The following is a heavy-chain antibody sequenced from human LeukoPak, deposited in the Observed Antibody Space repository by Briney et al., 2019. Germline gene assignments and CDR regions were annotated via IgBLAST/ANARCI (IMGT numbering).Heavy chain of an antibody. J-gene: IGHJ4*02. V-gene: IGHV4-34*01. CDR2: INHSGST. CDR1: GGSFSGYY. D-gene: IGHD4-17*01. Sequence: YPSETLSLTCAVYGGSFSGYYWSWIRQPPGKGLEWIGEINHSGSTNYNPSLKSRVTISVDTSKNQFSLKLSSVTAADTAVYYCARAAGDYEVYWGQGTLVTVSS. CDR3: ARAAGDYEVY.